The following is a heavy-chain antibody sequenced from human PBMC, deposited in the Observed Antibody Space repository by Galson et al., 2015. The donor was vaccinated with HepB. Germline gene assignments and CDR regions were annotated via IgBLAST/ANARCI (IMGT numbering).Heavy chain of an antibody. Sequence: CAISGDSVSSNSAAWNWIRQSPSRGLEWLGRTYYRSKWYNDYAVSVKSRITINPDTSKNQFSLQLNSVTPEDTAVYYCARMPQRLVPRWYYYGMDVWGQGTTVTVSS. V-gene: IGHV6-1*01. CDR1: GDSVSSNSAA. CDR3: ARMPQRLVPRWYYYGMDV. J-gene: IGHJ6*02. CDR2: TYYRSKWYN. D-gene: IGHD6-13*01.